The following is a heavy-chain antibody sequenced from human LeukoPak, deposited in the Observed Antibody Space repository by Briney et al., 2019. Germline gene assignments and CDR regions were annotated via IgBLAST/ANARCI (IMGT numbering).Heavy chain of an antibody. CDR3: AKDRYSGIRGIIDY. Sequence: PGGSLRLSCAASGFTFSSYAMSWVRQAPGKGLEWVSAISTSGSSTYYADSVKGRFTISRDNSKNTQYLQMNSLRVEDTAIYYCAKDRYSGIRGIIDYWGQGTLVTVSS. CDR2: ISTSGSST. D-gene: IGHD5-12*01. V-gene: IGHV3-23*01. J-gene: IGHJ4*02. CDR1: GFTFSSYA.